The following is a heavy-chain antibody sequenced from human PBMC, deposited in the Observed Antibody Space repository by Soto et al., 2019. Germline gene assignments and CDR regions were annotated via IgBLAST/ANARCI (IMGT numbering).Heavy chain of an antibody. J-gene: IGHJ5*02. V-gene: IGHV1-2*02. Sequence: QVQLVQSGAEVKKPGASVRVSCKASGYTFTGDYMHWVRQAPGQGLEWMGWINPNSGGTNYAQKFQGRVTMTRDTSISTAYMELSRLRSDDTAVYYCARDRSSSFFYWFDPWGQGTLVTVSS. CDR3: ARDRSSSFFYWFDP. CDR1: GYTFTGDY. CDR2: INPNSGGT. D-gene: IGHD6-6*01.